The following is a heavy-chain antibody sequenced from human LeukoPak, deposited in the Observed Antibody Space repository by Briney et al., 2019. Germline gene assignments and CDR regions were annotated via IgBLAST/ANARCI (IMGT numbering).Heavy chain of an antibody. Sequence: KPSETLSLTCTVSGGSISSYYWSWIRQPAGKGLEWIGRIYTSGSTNYNPSLKSRVTMSVDTSKNQFSLKLSSVTAADTAVYYCARYGPLRYFDWSRSYYFDYWGQGTLVTVSS. CDR1: GGSISSYY. CDR3: ARYGPLRYFDWSRSYYFDY. CDR2: IYTSGST. V-gene: IGHV4-4*07. J-gene: IGHJ4*02. D-gene: IGHD3-9*01.